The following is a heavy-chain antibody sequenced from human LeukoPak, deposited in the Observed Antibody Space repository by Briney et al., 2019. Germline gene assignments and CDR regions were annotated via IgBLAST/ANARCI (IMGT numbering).Heavy chain of an antibody. Sequence: SDTLSLTCDVSGGSIDSTNWWNWVRQPPGKGLEWIGEIHHDGRINYNPSLKSRVTLSVDKSKNQFSLRLNSVTAADTAMYYCARSHDHLWGNYPDYWGQGTLVTVSS. CDR2: IHHDGRI. V-gene: IGHV4/OR15-8*01. J-gene: IGHJ4*02. CDR3: ARSHDHLWGNYPDY. CDR1: GGSIDSTNW. D-gene: IGHD3-16*02.